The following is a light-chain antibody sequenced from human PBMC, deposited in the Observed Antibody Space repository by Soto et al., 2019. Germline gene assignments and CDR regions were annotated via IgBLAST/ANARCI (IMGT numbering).Light chain of an antibody. CDR1: SSNIGAGYD. V-gene: IGLV1-40*01. J-gene: IGLJ1*01. CDR3: QSYDNRLSAYV. CDR2: TNN. Sequence: QSALTQPPSVSGAPGQRVTISCTGSSSNIGAGYDVHWYLQLPGTAPKLLVYTNNNRPSGVPDRFSGSKSGTSASLAITGLQAEDEADHYCQSYDNRLSAYVFGTGTKVTVL.